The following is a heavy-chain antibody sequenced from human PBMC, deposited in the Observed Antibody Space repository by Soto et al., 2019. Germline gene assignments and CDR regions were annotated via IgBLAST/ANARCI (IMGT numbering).Heavy chain of an antibody. J-gene: IGHJ6*03. D-gene: IGHD3-9*01. CDR1: GGSISSYY. V-gene: IGHV4-59*08. CDR2: IYYSGST. Sequence: SETLSLTCTVSGGSISSYYWSWIRQPPGKGLEWIGYIYYSGSTNYNPSLKSRVTISVDTSKNQFSLKLSSVTAADTAVYYCATHPGGRILTGSYYYYMDVWGKGTTVTVSS. CDR3: ATHPGGRILTGSYYYYMDV.